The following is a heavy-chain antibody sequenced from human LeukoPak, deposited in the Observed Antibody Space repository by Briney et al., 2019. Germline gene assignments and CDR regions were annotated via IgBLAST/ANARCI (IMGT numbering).Heavy chain of an antibody. CDR3: ARGLSDKLRGDFDY. J-gene: IGHJ4*02. V-gene: IGHV3-48*01. Sequence: PGGSLRLSCAASGFTFSSYAMSWVRQAPGKGLEWISYISSSGSTIQSADSVKGRFTISRDNSKNTLYLQMNSLRAEDTAVYYCARGLSDKLRGDFDYWGQGTLVTVSS. CDR2: ISSSGSTI. D-gene: IGHD2/OR15-2a*01. CDR1: GFTFSSYA.